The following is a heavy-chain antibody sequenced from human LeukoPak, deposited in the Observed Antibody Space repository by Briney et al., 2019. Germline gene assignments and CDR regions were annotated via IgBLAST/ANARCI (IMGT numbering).Heavy chain of an antibody. V-gene: IGHV3-21*01. J-gene: IGHJ4*02. CDR2: IGGSSTYI. Sequence: GGSLRLSCAASGFTFSSYSMNWVRQAPGKGLEWVSSIGGSSTYIYFTDSVKGRFTISRDNAKNSLYLQMNSLRAEDTAVYYCARGGYYDILTGYYFDYWGQGTLVTVSS. CDR3: ARGGYYDILTGYYFDY. D-gene: IGHD3-9*01. CDR1: GFTFSSYS.